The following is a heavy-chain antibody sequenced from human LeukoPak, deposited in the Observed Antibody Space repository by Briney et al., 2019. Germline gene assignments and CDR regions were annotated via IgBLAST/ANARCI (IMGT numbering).Heavy chain of an antibody. CDR2: IYSGGST. D-gene: IGHD6-13*01. CDR1: GFTVSSNY. V-gene: IGHV3-53*01. J-gene: IGHJ4*02. CDR3: ASSIAAAGVLFDY. Sequence: PGGSLRLFCAASGFTVSSNYMSWVRQAPGKGLEWVSVIYSGGSTYYADSVKGRFTISRDNSKNTLYLQMNSLRAEDTAVYYCASSIAAAGVLFDYRGQGTLVTVSS.